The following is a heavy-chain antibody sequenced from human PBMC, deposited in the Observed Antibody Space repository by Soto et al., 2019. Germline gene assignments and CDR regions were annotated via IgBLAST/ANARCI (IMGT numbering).Heavy chain of an antibody. J-gene: IGHJ5*02. V-gene: IGHV1-18*01. Sequence: SCKASGYTFTSYGISWVRQAPGQGLEWMGWISAYNGNTNYAQKLQGRVTMTTDTSTSTAYMELRSLRSDDTAVYYCARDSVAGKMSSLPGNWFDPRGQGTLVTVSS. D-gene: IGHD6-19*01. CDR3: ARDSVAGKMSSLPGNWFDP. CDR2: ISAYNGNT. CDR1: GYTFTSYG.